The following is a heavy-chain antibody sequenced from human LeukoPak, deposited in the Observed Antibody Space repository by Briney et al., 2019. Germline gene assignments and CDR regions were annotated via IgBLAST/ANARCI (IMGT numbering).Heavy chain of an antibody. CDR1: GFTFAAHN. V-gene: IGHV3-64*01. CDR3: AKDHDYGGPDY. Sequence: GGSLRLSCAASGFTFAAHNMHWVRQAPGKGLQYVAGITSDGRSTFYGSSVKGRFNISRDNSRNTLYLQLGNLRTDDLAVYYCAKDHDYGGPDYWGQGTLVAVSS. CDR2: ITSDGRST. J-gene: IGHJ4*02. D-gene: IGHD4-23*01.